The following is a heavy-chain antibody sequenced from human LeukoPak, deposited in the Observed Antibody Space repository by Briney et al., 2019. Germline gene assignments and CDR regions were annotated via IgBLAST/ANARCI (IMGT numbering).Heavy chain of an antibody. V-gene: IGHV4-59*01. Sequence: SETLSLTCTVSGGSISSYYWSWIRQPPGKGLEWIGYIYYSGSTNYNPSLKSRVTISVDTSKNQFSLKLSSVTAADTAVYYCARGYYGHGMDVWGQGTTVTVSS. J-gene: IGHJ6*02. D-gene: IGHD3-10*01. CDR1: GGSISSYY. CDR3: ARGYYGHGMDV. CDR2: IYYSGST.